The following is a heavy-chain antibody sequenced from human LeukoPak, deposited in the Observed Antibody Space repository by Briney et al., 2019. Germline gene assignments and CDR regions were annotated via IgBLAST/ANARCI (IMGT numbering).Heavy chain of an antibody. CDR3: ARDLESDEGDYGDVLPGY. CDR1: GYTFSKFV. D-gene: IGHD4-17*01. Sequence: ASVRVSCKTSGYTFSKFVITWVRQAPGQGLESMGWISVHHGTTHYVEKFHDRLTLTTDTSTRTAYMELKSLTSDDTAVYYCARDLESDEGDYGDVLPGYWGQGTLVTVS. CDR2: ISVHHGTT. V-gene: IGHV1-18*01. J-gene: IGHJ4*02.